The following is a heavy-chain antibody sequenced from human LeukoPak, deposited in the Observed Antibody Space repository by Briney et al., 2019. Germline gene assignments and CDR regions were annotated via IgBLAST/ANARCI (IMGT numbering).Heavy chain of an antibody. V-gene: IGHV1-2*02. J-gene: IGHJ5*02. CDR1: GYTFTGYY. CDR3: ARVPPPYYYDSSGLPSLFDP. CDR2: INPNSGGT. Sequence: GASVKVSCKASGYTFTGYYMHWVRQAPGQGLEWMGWINPNSGGTNYAQKFKGRVTMTRDTSISTAYMELSRLRADDTAVYYCARVPPPYYYDSSGLPSLFDPWGQGTLVTVSS. D-gene: IGHD3-22*01.